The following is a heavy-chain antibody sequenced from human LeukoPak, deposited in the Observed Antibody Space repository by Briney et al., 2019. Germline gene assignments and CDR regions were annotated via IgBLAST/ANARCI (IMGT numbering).Heavy chain of an antibody. V-gene: IGHV4-39*01. CDR1: GGSISSSSYY. J-gene: IGHJ4*02. Sequence: SETLSLTCIVSGGSISSSSYYWGWIRQPPGKGLEWIGSIYYSGSTYYNPSLKSRVTISVDTSKNQFSLKLSSVTAADTAVYYCARPNGVAVAGKGGGYFDYWGQGTLVTVSS. CDR3: ARPNGVAVAGKGGGYFDY. CDR2: IYYSGST. D-gene: IGHD6-13*01.